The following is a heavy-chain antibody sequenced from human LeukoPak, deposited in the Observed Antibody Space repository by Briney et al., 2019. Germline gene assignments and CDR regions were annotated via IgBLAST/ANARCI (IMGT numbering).Heavy chain of an antibody. CDR3: AKHLLEVVAATTLDY. V-gene: IGHV3-23*01. J-gene: IGHJ4*02. D-gene: IGHD2-15*01. Sequence: GGSLRLSCAASGFTFSSYAMSWVRQAPGKGLEWVSAISGSGGSTYYADSVKGRFTISRDNSKNTLYLQMNSLRAEDTAVYYCAKHLLEVVAATTLDYWGQGTLVTVSS. CDR1: GFTFSSYA. CDR2: ISGSGGST.